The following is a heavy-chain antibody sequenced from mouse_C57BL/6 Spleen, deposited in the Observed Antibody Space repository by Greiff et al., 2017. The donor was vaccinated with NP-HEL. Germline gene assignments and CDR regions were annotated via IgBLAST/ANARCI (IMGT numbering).Heavy chain of an antibody. CDR3: ARGATVVAPYAMDY. D-gene: IGHD1-1*01. V-gene: IGHV1-61*01. CDR1: GYTFTSYW. J-gene: IGHJ4*01. CDR2: IYPSDSET. Sequence: QVQLQQPGAELVRPGSSVKLSCKASGYTFTSYWMDWVKQRPGQGLEWIGNIYPSDSETHYNQKFKDKATLTVDKSSSTAYMQLSSLTSEDSAVYYCARGATVVAPYAMDYWGQGTSVTVSS.